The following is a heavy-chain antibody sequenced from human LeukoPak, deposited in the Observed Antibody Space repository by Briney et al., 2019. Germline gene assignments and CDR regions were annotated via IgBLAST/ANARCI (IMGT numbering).Heavy chain of an antibody. V-gene: IGHV3-33*01. Sequence: HGGSLRLSCAASGFTFSSYGMHWVRQAPGKGLEWVAVIWYDRSNKYYADSVKGRFTISRDNSKNTLYLQMNSLRAEDTAVYYCARDLLLWFGESPGALDYWGQGTLVTVSS. D-gene: IGHD3-10*01. CDR3: ARDLLLWFGESPGALDY. CDR2: IWYDRSNK. J-gene: IGHJ4*02. CDR1: GFTFSSYG.